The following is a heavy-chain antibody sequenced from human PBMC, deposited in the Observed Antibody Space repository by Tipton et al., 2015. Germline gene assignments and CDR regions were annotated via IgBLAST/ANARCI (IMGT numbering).Heavy chain of an antibody. CDR1: GFTFSSYS. D-gene: IGHD1-26*01. CDR3: ATSIVGACFDN. J-gene: IGHJ4*02. CDR2: ISGSSDAK. V-gene: IGHV3-23*01. Sequence: SLRLSCAASGFTFSSYSMSWVRQPPGKGLEWVSAISGSSDAKDYADSVKGRFTISRDNSKNTVFLQMNSLRVEDTAVYFCATSIVGACFDNWGQGTLVTVSS.